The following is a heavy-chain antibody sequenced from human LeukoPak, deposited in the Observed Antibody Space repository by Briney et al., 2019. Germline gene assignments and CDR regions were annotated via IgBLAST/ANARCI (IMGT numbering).Heavy chain of an antibody. Sequence: PGGSLRLSCAASGFTFSSYAISWVRQAPGKGLEWVSAISGSGGSTYYADSVKGRFTISRDNSKNTLYLQMNSPRAEDTAVYYCAKWTVIGYYYDSSGANGDYWGQGTLVTVSS. D-gene: IGHD3-22*01. V-gene: IGHV3-23*01. CDR1: GFTFSSYA. CDR2: ISGSGGST. J-gene: IGHJ4*02. CDR3: AKWTVIGYYYDSSGANGDY.